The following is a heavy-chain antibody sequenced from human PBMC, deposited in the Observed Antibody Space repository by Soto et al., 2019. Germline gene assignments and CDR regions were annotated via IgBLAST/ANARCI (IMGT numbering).Heavy chain of an antibody. CDR1: GGTFSSYA. V-gene: IGHV1-69*13. CDR2: IIPIFGTA. Sequence: GASVKVSCKASGGTFSSYAISWVRQAPGQGLEWMGGIIPIFGTANYAQKFQGRVTITADESTSTAYMELSSLRSEDTAVYYCARLGCSGGSCWGPIDYWGQGTLVTVSS. J-gene: IGHJ4*02. D-gene: IGHD2-15*01. CDR3: ARLGCSGGSCWGPIDY.